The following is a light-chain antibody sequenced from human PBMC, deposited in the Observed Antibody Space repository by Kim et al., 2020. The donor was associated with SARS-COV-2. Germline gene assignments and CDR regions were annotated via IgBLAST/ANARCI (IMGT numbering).Light chain of an antibody. Sequence: EIVLTQSPGTLSLSPGERATLSCRASQSVSSSYLAWYQQKPGQAPRLLIYGASSRATGIPDRFSGSGSGTVFTLTISRLEPEDFAVYYCQQYGSSPRTFGQGTKLEI. CDR1: QSVSSSY. CDR3: QQYGSSPRT. CDR2: GAS. V-gene: IGKV3-20*01. J-gene: IGKJ2*01.